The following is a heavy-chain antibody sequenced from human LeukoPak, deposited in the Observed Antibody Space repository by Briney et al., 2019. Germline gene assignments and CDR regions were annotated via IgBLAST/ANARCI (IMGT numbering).Heavy chain of an antibody. V-gene: IGHV3-30-3*02. CDR2: ISYDGSNK. CDR3: AKKGYYDGSGYYMYYFDH. J-gene: IGHJ4*02. CDR1: GFTFSGYA. D-gene: IGHD3-22*01. Sequence: GGSLRLSCAASGFTFSGYAMHWVRQAPGKGLEWVAVISYDGSNKHYADSVKGRFTISRDNSKNTLYLQMNSLRAEDTAVYYCAKKGYYDGSGYYMYYFDHWGQGTLVTVSS.